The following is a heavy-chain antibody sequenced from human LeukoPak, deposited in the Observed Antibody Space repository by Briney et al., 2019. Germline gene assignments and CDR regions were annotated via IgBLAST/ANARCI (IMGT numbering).Heavy chain of an antibody. CDR2: ISGSGGST. D-gene: IGHD2-15*01. CDR3: AKDALYCSGGSCLHGY. J-gene: IGHJ4*02. Sequence: GGSLRLSCVGSGFTFSSYGMSWVRQAPGKGLEWVSAISGSGGSTYYADSVKGRFTISRDNSKNTLYLQMNSLRAEDTAVYYCAKDALYCSGGSCLHGYWGQGTLVTVSS. V-gene: IGHV3-23*01. CDR1: GFTFSSYG.